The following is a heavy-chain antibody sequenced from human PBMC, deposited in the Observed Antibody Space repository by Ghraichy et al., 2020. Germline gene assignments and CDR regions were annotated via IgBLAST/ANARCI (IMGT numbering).Heavy chain of an antibody. CDR2: ISGSGGST. Sequence: GSLRLSCAASGFTFSSYAMSWVRQAPGKGLEWVSAISGSGGSTYYADSVKGRFTISRDNSKNTLYLQMNSLRAEDTAVYYCAKVTGGYCSGGSCYLLDYWGQGTLVTVSS. CDR1: GFTFSSYA. CDR3: AKVTGGYCSGGSCYLLDY. J-gene: IGHJ4*02. D-gene: IGHD2-15*01. V-gene: IGHV3-23*01.